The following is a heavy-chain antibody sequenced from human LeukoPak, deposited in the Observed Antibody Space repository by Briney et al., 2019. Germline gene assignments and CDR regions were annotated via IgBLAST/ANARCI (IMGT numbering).Heavy chain of an antibody. CDR2: ISGSGGST. V-gene: IGHV3-23*01. CDR1: GFTFSSYA. CDR3: ARSVVVTAIPDY. J-gene: IGHJ4*02. Sequence: GGSLRLSCAASGFTFSSYAMSWVRQAPGKGLEWVSVISGSGGSTYYADSVKGRFTISRDNSKNTLYLQMNSLRAEDTAVYYCARSVVVTAIPDYWGQGTLVTVSS. D-gene: IGHD2-21*02.